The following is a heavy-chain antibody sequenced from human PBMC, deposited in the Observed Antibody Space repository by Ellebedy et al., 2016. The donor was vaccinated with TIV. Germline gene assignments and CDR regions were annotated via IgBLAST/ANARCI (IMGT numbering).Heavy chain of an antibody. CDR1: GYTFSSYA. J-gene: IGHJ4*02. V-gene: IGHV1-3*01. CDR2: INAGNGHA. D-gene: IGHD1-26*01. CDR3: ARARVGATAHFDY. Sequence: AASVKVSCKASGYTFSSYAMHWVRQAPGQRLEWMGWINAGNGHAKNSQKFQGRVTITRDTSANTAYMELSSLKYEDTAVYYCARARVGATAHFDYWGQGTVVTVSS.